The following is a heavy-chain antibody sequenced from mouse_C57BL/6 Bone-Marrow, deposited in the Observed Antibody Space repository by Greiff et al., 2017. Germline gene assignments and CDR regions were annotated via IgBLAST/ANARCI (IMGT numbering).Heavy chain of an antibody. Sequence: QVQLQQPGAELVKPGASVKMSCKASGYTFTSYWITWVKQRPGQGLEWIGDIYPGSGSTNYTEKFQSKATLTVDTSSSTGYMQRSSLTSEDAAVYYCAREDGNYYYDFDYWGKGTTLTVSS. CDR1: GYTFTSYW. J-gene: IGHJ2*01. D-gene: IGHD2-1*01. V-gene: IGHV1-55*01. CDR2: IYPGSGST. CDR3: AREDGNYYYDFDY.